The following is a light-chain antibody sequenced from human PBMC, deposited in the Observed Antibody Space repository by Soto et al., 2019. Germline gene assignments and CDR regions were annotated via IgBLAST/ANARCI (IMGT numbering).Light chain of an antibody. CDR1: RSDVGSFNL. V-gene: IGLV2-23*01. CDR3: CSYAGATTDV. CDR2: EGT. J-gene: IGLJ1*01. Sequence: QSVLTQPASVTGSPGQSITISCTGTRSDVGSFNLVSWYQQHPGKAPKLMIYEGTKRPSGVSNRFSGSKSGNTASLTISGLQADDEADYYCCSYAGATTDVFGTGTKLTVL.